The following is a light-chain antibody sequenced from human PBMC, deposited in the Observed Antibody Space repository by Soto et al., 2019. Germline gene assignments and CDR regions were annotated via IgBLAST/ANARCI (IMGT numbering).Light chain of an antibody. J-gene: IGLJ1*01. CDR1: SSDVGDYNY. CDR2: DVT. Sequence: QSALTQPRSVSGSPGQSVTISCTATSSDVGDYNYVSWYQQHPGKVPKLIIYDVTKRPSGVPDRFSGSKSGNTASLTISGLQAEDEADYYCCSYAGSYDFVFGSGTKLTVL. CDR3: CSYAGSYDFV. V-gene: IGLV2-11*01.